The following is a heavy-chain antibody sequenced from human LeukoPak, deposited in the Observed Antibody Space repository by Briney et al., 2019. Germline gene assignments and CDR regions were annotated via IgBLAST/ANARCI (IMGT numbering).Heavy chain of an antibody. CDR2: IKPNGSET. V-gene: IGHV3-7*01. CDR3: ARLSNLLYGDHVRTYRHFDL. Sequence: GGSLRLSCAASGYTFSSHWMRWVRQAPGQGLEWVGNIKPNGSETYYGDSVKGRVTVSRDNAKNSLYLQMNSLRVKATTVYYCARLSNLLYGDHVRTYRHFDLWGRGTLVTVSS. J-gene: IGHJ2*01. D-gene: IGHD4-17*01. CDR1: GYTFSSHW.